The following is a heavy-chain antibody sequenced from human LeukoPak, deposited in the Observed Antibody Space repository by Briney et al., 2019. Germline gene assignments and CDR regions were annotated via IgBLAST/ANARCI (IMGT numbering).Heavy chain of an antibody. D-gene: IGHD4-17*01. CDR1: GFTFDDYA. J-gene: IGHJ6*03. V-gene: IGHV3-9*01. Sequence: GGSLRLSCAASGFTFDDYAMHWVRQAPGKGLEWVSGISWNSGSIGYADSVKGRFTISRDNAKNSLYLQMNSLRAEDTALYYCAKGDYGDYRTYYYMDVWGKGTTVTISS. CDR3: AKGDYGDYRTYYYMDV. CDR2: ISWNSGSI.